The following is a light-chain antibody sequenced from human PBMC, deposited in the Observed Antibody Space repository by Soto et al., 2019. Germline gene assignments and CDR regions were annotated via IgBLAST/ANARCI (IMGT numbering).Light chain of an antibody. CDR1: QSVSNNY. Sequence: EILLTQSPGTLSLSPGERATLSCRAIQSVSNNYLAWYQQKPGQAPRLLIYGASNRATGIPDRFSGSGSGTDFTLTISSLEPEDFAVYYCQQRSNWQITFGQGTRLEIK. J-gene: IGKJ5*01. V-gene: IGKV3D-20*02. CDR3: QQRSNWQIT. CDR2: GAS.